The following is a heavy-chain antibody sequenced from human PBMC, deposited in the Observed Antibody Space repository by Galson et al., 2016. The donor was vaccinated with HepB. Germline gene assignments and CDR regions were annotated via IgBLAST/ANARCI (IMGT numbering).Heavy chain of an antibody. CDR1: DSSIDSGYY. D-gene: IGHD6-13*01. J-gene: IGHJ6*02. Sequence: SETLSLTCRVSDSSIDSGYYWGWIRQPPGRGLEWIGSLYHSGSASYNPSLKSRVTISVDTYRNQFSLKVTSVTAADTAIYYCTRDPQPVYYYHGMDVWGQGTTVTVSS. V-gene: IGHV4-38-2*02. CDR2: LYHSGSA. CDR3: TRDPQPVYYYHGMDV.